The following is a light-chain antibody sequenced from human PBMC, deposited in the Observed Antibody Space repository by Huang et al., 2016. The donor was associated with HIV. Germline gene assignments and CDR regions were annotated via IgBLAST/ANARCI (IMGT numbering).Light chain of an antibody. CDR1: EPINSIS. Sequence: EIVLTQSPGSLSLSPGERATLSCRASEPINSISLTWFQQKSGQAPRLLLYGVSNRATGIPDRFNGSGSGSDFSLTITRLEPEDFAVYYCQQYSSSPPITFGQGTRLAIK. J-gene: IGKJ5*01. CDR2: GVS. CDR3: QQYSSSPPIT. V-gene: IGKV3-20*01.